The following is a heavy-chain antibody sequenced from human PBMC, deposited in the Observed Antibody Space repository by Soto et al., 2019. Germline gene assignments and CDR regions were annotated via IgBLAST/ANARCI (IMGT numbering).Heavy chain of an antibody. D-gene: IGHD6-19*01. CDR3: TRLKEQWLGYYYYYGMDV. V-gene: IGHV3-73*02. J-gene: IGHJ6*02. CDR1: GFTFSGSA. Sequence: EVQLVESGGGLVQPGGSLKLSCAASGFTFSGSAMHWVRQASGKGLEWVGRIRSKANSYATAYAASVKGRFTISRDDSKNTAYLQMNSLKTEDTAVYYCTRLKEQWLGYYYYYGMDVWGQGTTVTVSS. CDR2: IRSKANSYAT.